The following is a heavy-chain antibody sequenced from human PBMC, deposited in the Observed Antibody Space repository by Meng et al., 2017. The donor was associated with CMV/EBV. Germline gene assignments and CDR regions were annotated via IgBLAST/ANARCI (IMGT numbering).Heavy chain of an antibody. CDR1: GYTFTGYY. CDR2: INPNSGGT. J-gene: IGHJ4*02. CDR3: ARVNQVRIAAAGIGY. Sequence: ASVQVSCKASGYTFTGYYMPWVRQAPGQGLEWMGWINPNSGGTKYAQKSQGRVTMTRDTSKSTAYMELSRLRSDDTAVYYCARVNQVRIAAAGIGYWGQGTLVTVSS. V-gene: IGHV1-2*02. D-gene: IGHD6-13*01.